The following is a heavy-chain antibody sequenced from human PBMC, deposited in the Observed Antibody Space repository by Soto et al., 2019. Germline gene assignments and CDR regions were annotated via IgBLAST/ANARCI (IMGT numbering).Heavy chain of an antibody. V-gene: IGHV5-10-1*01. D-gene: IGHD3-22*01. CDR2: IDPSDSYT. Sequence: PGESLKISCKGSGYSFTSYWISWVRQMPGKGLEWMGRIDPSDSYTNYSPSFQGHVTISADKSISTAYLQWSSLKASDTAMYYCARRDYYASSGYYGMDVWGQGTTVTSP. CDR1: GYSFTSYW. CDR3: ARRDYYASSGYYGMDV. J-gene: IGHJ6*02.